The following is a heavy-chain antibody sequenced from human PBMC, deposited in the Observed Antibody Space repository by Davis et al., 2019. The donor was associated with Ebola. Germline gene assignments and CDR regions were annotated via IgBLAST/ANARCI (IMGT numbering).Heavy chain of an antibody. Sequence: AASVKVSCKASDGTFSSYTFSWVRQAPGQGLEWMGRIIPLVDMANYAQRFQGRVTLTADKSTSTAYMELNSLRSDDTAVYYCARDLISGAHTFDYWGQGTLVTVSS. J-gene: IGHJ4*02. CDR1: DGTFSSYT. D-gene: IGHD1-20*01. V-gene: IGHV1-69*04. CDR2: IIPLVDMA. CDR3: ARDLISGAHTFDY.